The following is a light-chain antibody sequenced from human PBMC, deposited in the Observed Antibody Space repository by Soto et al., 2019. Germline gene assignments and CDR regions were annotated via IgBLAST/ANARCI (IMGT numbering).Light chain of an antibody. CDR3: QQYGTSPPT. V-gene: IGKV3-20*01. Sequence: EIVLTQSPGTLSLSPGERATLSCRASQSVSSSYLAWYQQKPGQAPRLLIYGASSRATGIPDRLNGSGSGTDFTLTISRLEPEDFALYYCQQYGTSPPTFGPGTKVDIK. CDR2: GAS. CDR1: QSVSSSY. J-gene: IGKJ3*01.